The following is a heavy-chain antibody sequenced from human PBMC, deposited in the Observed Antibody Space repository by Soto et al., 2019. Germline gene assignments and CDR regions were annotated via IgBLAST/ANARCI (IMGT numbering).Heavy chain of an antibody. V-gene: IGHV4-61*01. Sequence: PSEPLSLTCTVSGDSISSGSYYWSWIRQPPGKGLECIGYIYYSGSTNYKTSLRSRVTISIDTSKNQFSLKLNSVTAADTAVYDGASLDSSGSLDDWGQGTLVTVS. CDR1: GDSISSGSYY. D-gene: IGHD3-22*01. J-gene: IGHJ4*02. CDR3: ASLDSSGSLDD. CDR2: IYYSGST.